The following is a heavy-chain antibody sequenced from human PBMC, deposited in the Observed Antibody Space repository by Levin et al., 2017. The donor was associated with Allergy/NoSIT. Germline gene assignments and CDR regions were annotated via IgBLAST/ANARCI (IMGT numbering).Heavy chain of an antibody. Sequence: LSLTCAASGFTFSSYAMSWVRQAPGKGLEWVSVIYSGGSTYYADSVKGRFTISRDNSKNTLYLQMNSLRAEDTAVYYCARDSRADAFDIWGQGTMVTVSS. CDR2: IYSGGST. D-gene: IGHD2-21*01. V-gene: IGHV3-66*02. CDR1: GFTFSSYA. CDR3: ARDSRADAFDI. J-gene: IGHJ3*02.